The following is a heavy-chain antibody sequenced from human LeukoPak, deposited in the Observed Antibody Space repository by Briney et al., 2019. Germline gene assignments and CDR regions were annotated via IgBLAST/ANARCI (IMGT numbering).Heavy chain of an antibody. CDR3: ATDRELDYYDNFYGMDV. J-gene: IGHJ6*02. D-gene: IGHD3-22*01. V-gene: IGHV1-24*01. CDR1: GYTLTELS. CDR2: FDPEDGET. Sequence: GASVKVSCKVSGYTLTELSMHWVRQAPGKGLEWMGGFDPEDGETIYAQKFRGRVTMTEDTSTDTAYMELSSLRSEDTAVYYCATDRELDYYDNFYGMDVWGQGTTVTVSS.